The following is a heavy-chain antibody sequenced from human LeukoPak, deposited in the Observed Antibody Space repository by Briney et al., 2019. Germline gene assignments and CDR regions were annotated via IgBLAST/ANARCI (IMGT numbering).Heavy chain of an antibody. CDR1: GFTFSSYG. V-gene: IGHV1-2*02. Sequence: GGSLRLSCAASGFTFSSYGMHWVRQAPGQGLEWMGWINPNSGGTNYAQKFQGRVTMTRDTSISTAYMELSRLRSDDTAVYYCARARSPGGSYHYYYYYYMDVWGKGTTVTVSS. D-gene: IGHD1-26*01. CDR2: INPNSGGT. J-gene: IGHJ6*03. CDR3: ARARSPGGSYHYYYYYYMDV.